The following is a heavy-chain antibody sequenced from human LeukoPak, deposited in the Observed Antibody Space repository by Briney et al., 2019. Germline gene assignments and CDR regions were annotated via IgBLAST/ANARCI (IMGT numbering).Heavy chain of an antibody. CDR3: ARDRRDGYNVLDY. CDR1: GFTFSSYA. V-gene: IGHV3-30*04. J-gene: IGHJ4*02. Sequence: PGRSLRLSCAASGFTFSSYAMHWVRQAPGKGLEWVAVISYDGSNKYYADSVKGRFTISRDNSKNTLYLQMNSLRAEDTAVYYCARDRRDGYNVLDYWGQGTLVTVSS. CDR2: ISYDGSNK. D-gene: IGHD5-24*01.